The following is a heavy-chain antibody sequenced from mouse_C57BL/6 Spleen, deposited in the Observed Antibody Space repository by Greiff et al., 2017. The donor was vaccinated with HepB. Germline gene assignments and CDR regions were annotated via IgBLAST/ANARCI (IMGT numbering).Heavy chain of an antibody. J-gene: IGHJ4*01. CDR2: ISDGGSYT. D-gene: IGHD2-3*01. Sequence: DVMLVESGGGLVKPGGSLKLSCAASGFTFSSYAMSWVRQTPEKRLEWVATISDGGSYTYYPDNVKGRFTISRDNAKNNLYLQMSHLKSEDTAMYYCARDRWLLRQDAMDYWGQGTSVTVSS. CDR3: ARDRWLLRQDAMDY. CDR1: GFTFSSYA. V-gene: IGHV5-4*01.